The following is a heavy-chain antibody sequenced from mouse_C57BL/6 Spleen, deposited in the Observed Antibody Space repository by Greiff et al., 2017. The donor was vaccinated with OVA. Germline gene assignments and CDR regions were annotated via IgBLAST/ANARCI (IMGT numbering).Heavy chain of an antibody. CDR1: GYTFTSYW. V-gene: IGHV1-64*01. Sequence: QVSLQQPGVELVKPGASVKLSCKASGYTFTSYWMHWVNQRPLQVPDWTGMTHPNSGSTNYNEKFKSKATLTVDKSSSTAYMQLSSLTSEDSAVYYGAREGRWFAYWGQGTLVTVSA. D-gene: IGHD3-3*01. J-gene: IGHJ3*01. CDR2: THPNSGST. CDR3: AREGRWFAY.